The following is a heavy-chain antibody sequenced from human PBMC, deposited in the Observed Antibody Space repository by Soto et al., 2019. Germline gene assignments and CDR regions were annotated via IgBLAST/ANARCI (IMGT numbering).Heavy chain of an antibody. J-gene: IGHJ5*02. CDR3: ARGVRLFRGSFDP. Sequence: QVHLQQWGAGLLKPSETLSLTCADYGGSFSDTYWNCFRQPPGKGLEWIGEINHNTNTIYNPSLTSRVTISVDTSKHHLSLKWTSVTAADTAVYYCARGVRLFRGSFDPWGQGTLVTVSS. D-gene: IGHD2-15*01. CDR2: INHNTNT. CDR1: GGSFSDTY. V-gene: IGHV4-34*01.